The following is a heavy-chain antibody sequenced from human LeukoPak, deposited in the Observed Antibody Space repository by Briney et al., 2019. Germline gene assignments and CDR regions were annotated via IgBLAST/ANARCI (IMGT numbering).Heavy chain of an antibody. CDR2: ISSSSTI. CDR3: ARAPVQLERHPSSGHL. V-gene: IGHV3-48*01. Sequence: PGASLTLSCAACGFTFSSYSMKWVRQARGKGLEWVSYISSSSTIYYADSVKGRFTISRDNAKTSLYLQMNSLRAEDTAVYYCARAPVQLERHPSSGHLWGRDTLVRVSS. CDR1: GFTFSSYS. D-gene: IGHD1-1*01. J-gene: IGHJ2*01.